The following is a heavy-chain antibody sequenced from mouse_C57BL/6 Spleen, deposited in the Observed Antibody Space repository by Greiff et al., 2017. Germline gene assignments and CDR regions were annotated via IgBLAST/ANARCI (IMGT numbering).Heavy chain of an antibody. Sequence: QVQLQQSGPELVKPGASVKISCKASGYAFSSSWMTWVKQRPGKGLEWIGRIYPGGGDTNYNGKFKGKATLTADKSSSTAYMQLSSLTSEDSAVYFCARSAHDYDGYAKDYWGQGPSVTVSS. V-gene: IGHV1-82*01. CDR2: IYPGGGDT. CDR3: ARSAHDYDGYAKDY. J-gene: IGHJ4*01. CDR1: GYAFSSSW. D-gene: IGHD2-4*01.